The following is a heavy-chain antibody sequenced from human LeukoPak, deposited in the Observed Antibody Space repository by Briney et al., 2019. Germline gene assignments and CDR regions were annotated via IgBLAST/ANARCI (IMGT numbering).Heavy chain of an antibody. J-gene: IGHJ6*02. CDR1: GGSISSYY. Sequence: SETLSLTCTVSGGSISSYYWSWIRQPPGKGLEWIGYIYYSGSTNYNPSLKSRVTISVDTSKNQFSLKLSSVTAADTAVYYCARHVVGSDFWSGYYPKAYYYGMDVWGQGTTVTVSS. CDR2: IYYSGST. CDR3: ARHVVGSDFWSGYYPKAYYYGMDV. D-gene: IGHD3-3*01. V-gene: IGHV4-59*08.